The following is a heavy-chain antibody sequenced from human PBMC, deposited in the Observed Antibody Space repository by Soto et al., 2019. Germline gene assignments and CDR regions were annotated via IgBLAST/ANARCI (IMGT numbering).Heavy chain of an antibody. Sequence: QVQLQESGPGLVKPSETLSLTCTVSGGSISSYYWSWIRQPAGKGLEWIGRIYTSGSTNYNPSLKSRVTMSVYTSKNQFSLKLSSVTAADSAVYYCARGIAYDYARKWFDPWGQGTLVTVSS. CDR3: ARGIAYDYARKWFDP. D-gene: IGHD3-16*01. V-gene: IGHV4-4*07. CDR1: GGSISSYY. J-gene: IGHJ5*02. CDR2: IYTSGST.